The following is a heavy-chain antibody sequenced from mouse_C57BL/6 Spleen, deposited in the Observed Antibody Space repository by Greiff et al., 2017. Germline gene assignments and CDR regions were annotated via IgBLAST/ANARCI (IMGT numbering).Heavy chain of an antibody. Sequence: VQLQQPGAELVKPGASVKLSCKASGYTFTSYWMQWVKQRPGQGLEWIGEIDPSDSYTNYNQKFKGKATLTVDTSSSTAYMQLSSLTSEDSAVYYCNYGFAYWGQGTLVTVSA. CDR1: GYTFTSYW. D-gene: IGHD1-1*01. CDR3: NYGFAY. V-gene: IGHV1-50*01. J-gene: IGHJ3*01. CDR2: IDPSDSYT.